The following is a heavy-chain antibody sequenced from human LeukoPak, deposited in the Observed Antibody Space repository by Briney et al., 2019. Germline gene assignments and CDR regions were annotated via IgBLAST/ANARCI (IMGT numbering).Heavy chain of an antibody. CDR3: AREFPRYDFWSGYSFDY. Sequence: GGSLRLSCAASGFTFSSYWMSWVRQAPGKGLEWVANIKQDGSEKYYVDSVKGRFTISRDNAKNSLYLQMNSPRAEDTAVYYCAREFPRYDFWSGYSFDYWGQGTLVTVSS. CDR2: IKQDGSEK. J-gene: IGHJ4*02. D-gene: IGHD3-3*01. CDR1: GFTFSSYW. V-gene: IGHV3-7*01.